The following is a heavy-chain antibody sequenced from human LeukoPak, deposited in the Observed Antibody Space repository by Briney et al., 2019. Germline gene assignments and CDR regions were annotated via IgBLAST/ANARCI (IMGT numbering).Heavy chain of an antibody. D-gene: IGHD3-10*01. V-gene: IGHV4-4*07. CDR1: GGSIRSYY. Sequence: PSETLSLTCTVSGGSIRSYYWSWIRQPAGKGLEWIGRIYTSGSTNYNPSLKSRVTMSVDTSKNQFSLKLSSVTAADTAVYYCARGTTMVRGVVGYYYGMDVWGQGTTVTVSS. CDR3: ARGTTMVRGVVGYYYGMDV. CDR2: IYTSGST. J-gene: IGHJ6*02.